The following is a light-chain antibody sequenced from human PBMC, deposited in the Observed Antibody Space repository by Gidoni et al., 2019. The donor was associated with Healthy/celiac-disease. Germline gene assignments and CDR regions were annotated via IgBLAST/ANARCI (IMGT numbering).Light chain of an antibody. Sequence: IVMTQYTLSLPVTPGEPASISCRSSQSILHSNRYNYLDWYLQKPGQSPQLLIYLGSNRAAGVPDRFSGSGSGTDFTLKFSRVEAEDVGVYYCMQALQTPVTVGQGTKVEIK. CDR3: MQALQTPVT. V-gene: IGKV2-28*01. CDR1: QSILHSNRYNY. CDR2: LGS. J-gene: IGKJ1*01.